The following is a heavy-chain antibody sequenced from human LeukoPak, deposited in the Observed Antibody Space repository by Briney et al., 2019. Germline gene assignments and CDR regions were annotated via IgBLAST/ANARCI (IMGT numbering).Heavy chain of an antibody. Sequence: SETLSLTCTVSGGSISSNYYWGWIRQPPGKGLEWIVSFFYSGSTYYNPSLKSRVTISVDTSKNQFSLKLSSVTAADTAVYYCARGSQSLGYCSGGSCRAKIFDYWGQGTLVTVSS. V-gene: IGHV4-39*07. CDR2: FFYSGST. CDR1: GGSISSNYY. CDR3: ARGSQSLGYCSGGSCRAKIFDY. D-gene: IGHD2-15*01. J-gene: IGHJ4*02.